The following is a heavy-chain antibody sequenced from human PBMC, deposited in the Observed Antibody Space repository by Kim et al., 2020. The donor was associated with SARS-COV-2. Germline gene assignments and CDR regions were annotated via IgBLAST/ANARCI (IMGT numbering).Heavy chain of an antibody. CDR3: ARSTIFGVVAGENWFYP. Sequence: SETLSLTCTVSGGSISSSSYYWGWIRQPPGKGLEWIGSIYYSGSTYYNPSLKSRVTISVDTSKNQFSLKLSSVTAADTAVYYCARSTIFGVVAGENWFYPWGQGTLVTVSS. V-gene: IGHV4-39*01. D-gene: IGHD3-3*01. CDR1: GGSISSSSYY. CDR2: IYYSGST. J-gene: IGHJ5*02.